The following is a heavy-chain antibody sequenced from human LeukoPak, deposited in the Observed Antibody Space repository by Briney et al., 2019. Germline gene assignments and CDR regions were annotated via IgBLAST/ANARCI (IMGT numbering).Heavy chain of an antibody. V-gene: IGHV4-34*01. D-gene: IGHD2-15*01. Sequence: SETLSLTCAVYGGSFSGYYWSWIRQPPGKGLEWIGEINHSGSTNYNPSIKSRVAISVATSKTQFSLKLSSVTAADTAVYYCARGAPYCSGGSCYSGTTVVTQNYYYYYMDVWGKGTTVTVSS. CDR2: INHSGST. J-gene: IGHJ6*03. CDR3: ARGAPYCSGGSCYSGTTVVTQNYYYYYMDV. CDR1: GGSFSGYY.